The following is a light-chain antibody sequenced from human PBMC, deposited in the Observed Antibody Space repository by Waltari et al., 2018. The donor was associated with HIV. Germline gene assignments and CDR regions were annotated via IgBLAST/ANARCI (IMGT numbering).Light chain of an antibody. J-gene: IGKJ1*01. CDR2: WAS. V-gene: IGKV4-1*01. CDR1: QSLLNSINKMNY. Sequence: DIVVTQSPDALAVSLGERATINCKSRQSLLNSINKMNYLAWYQQRPGRPPKLLIYWASTRESGVPDRFSGCWSGTDFTLTIGSLQTEDVAVYYCQQYYDTPWTFGQGTKVEIK. CDR3: QQYYDTPWT.